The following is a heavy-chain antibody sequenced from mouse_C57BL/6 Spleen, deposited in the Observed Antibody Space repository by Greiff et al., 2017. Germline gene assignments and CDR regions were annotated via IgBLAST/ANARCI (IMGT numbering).Heavy chain of an antibody. D-gene: IGHD4-1*01. CDR2: ISSGGSYT. V-gene: IGHV5-6*01. J-gene: IGHJ4*01. CDR1: GFTFSSYG. Sequence: EVMLVESGGDLVKPGGSLKLSCAASGFTFSSYGMSWVRQTPDKRLEWVATISSGGSYTYYPDSVKGRFTISRDNAKNTLYLLMSSLKSEDTAMYYCARLGTAMDYWGQGTSVTVSS. CDR3: ARLGTAMDY.